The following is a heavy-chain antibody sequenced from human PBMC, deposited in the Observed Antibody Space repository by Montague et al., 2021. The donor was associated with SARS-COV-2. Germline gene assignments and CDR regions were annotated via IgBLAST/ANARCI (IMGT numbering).Heavy chain of an antibody. V-gene: IGHV6-1*01. CDR1: GDSVSRNSAA. CDR3: ARRPGTFGAAFDI. J-gene: IGHJ3*02. CDR2: TYYRSKWHN. D-gene: IGHD3-10*01. Sequence: CAISGDSVSRNSAAWNWIRQSPSRGLEWLGRTYYRSKWHNDYAVSVKSRITINPDTSKNQISLQLNSVTPEDTAVYYCARRPGTFGAAFDIWGLGTMVTVSS.